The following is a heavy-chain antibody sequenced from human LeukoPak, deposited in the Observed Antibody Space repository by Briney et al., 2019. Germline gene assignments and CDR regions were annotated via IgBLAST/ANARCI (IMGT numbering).Heavy chain of an antibody. Sequence: PGGSLRLSCAASGFTFSSYAMSWVRQAPGKGLEWVSAISGSGGSTYYADSVKGRFTISRDNSKNTLYLQMNSLRAEDTAVYYCAKANQLRGYSSKTNFDYWGQGTLVTVSS. D-gene: IGHD5-18*01. CDR3: AKANQLRGYSSKTNFDY. CDR2: ISGSGGST. V-gene: IGHV3-23*01. J-gene: IGHJ4*02. CDR1: GFTFSSYA.